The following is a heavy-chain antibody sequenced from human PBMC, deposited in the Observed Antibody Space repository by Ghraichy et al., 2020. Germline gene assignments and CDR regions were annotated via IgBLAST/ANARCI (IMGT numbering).Heavy chain of an antibody. CDR2: INTDGSGA. V-gene: IGHV3-74*03. J-gene: IGHJ4*02. D-gene: IGHD6-19*01. CDR1: GFHFTAHW. Sequence: GGSLRLSCEASGFHFTAHWMHWVRQAPGKGLVWVSRINTDGSGATYADFVKGRFSISRDNAKNLLFLQMNSLRGEDTALYYCARDSHTSGFDYWGQGTLVTVSS. CDR3: ARDSHTSGFDY.